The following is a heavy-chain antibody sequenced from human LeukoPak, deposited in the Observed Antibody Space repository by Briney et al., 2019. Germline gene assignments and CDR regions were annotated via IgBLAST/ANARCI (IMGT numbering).Heavy chain of an antibody. CDR2: ISSSGGSP. D-gene: IGHD3-22*01. J-gene: IGHJ4*02. CDR1: GFSSSSYA. Sequence: PGGSLRLSCAASGFSSSSYAMSWVRQAPGKGLEWVSGISSSGGSPYYADSVQGRFTISRDNSKNTLFLQMTGLRAEDTAVYYCADLGTTYYYDRSTYWGQGTLVAVSS. CDR3: ADLGTTYYYDRSTY. V-gene: IGHV3-23*01.